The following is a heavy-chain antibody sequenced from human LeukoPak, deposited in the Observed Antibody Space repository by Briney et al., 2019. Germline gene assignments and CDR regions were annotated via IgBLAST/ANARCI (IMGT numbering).Heavy chain of an antibody. Sequence: SETLSLTRTVSGGSISSYYWSWIRQPPGKGLEWIGYIYYSGSTNYNPSLKSRVTISVDTSKNQFSLKLSSVTAADTAVYYCARQWYGMDVWGQGTTVTVSS. CDR2: IYYSGST. CDR3: ARQWYGMDV. V-gene: IGHV4-59*08. CDR1: GGSISSYY. J-gene: IGHJ6*02.